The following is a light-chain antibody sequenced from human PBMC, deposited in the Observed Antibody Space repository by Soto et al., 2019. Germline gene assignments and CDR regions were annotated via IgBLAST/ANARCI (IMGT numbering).Light chain of an antibody. CDR3: QQYNSYSPT. J-gene: IGKJ1*01. CDR1: QTISSW. Sequence: DIQMTQSPSTLSGSVGYRVTITCRASQTISSWLAWYQQKPGKAPKLLIYDASSLESGVPSRFSGSGSGTEFTLTISSLQPDDFATYYCQQYNSYSPTFGQGTKV. V-gene: IGKV1-5*01. CDR2: DAS.